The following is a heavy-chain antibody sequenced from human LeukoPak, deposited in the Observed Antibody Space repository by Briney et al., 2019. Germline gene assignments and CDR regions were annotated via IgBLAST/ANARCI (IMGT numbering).Heavy chain of an antibody. CDR2: IYTSGST. Sequence: SETLSLTCTVSGGSISSYYWSWIRQPPGKGLEWIGRIYTSGSTNYNPSLKSRVTMSVDTSKNQFSLKLSSVTAADTAVYYCARDLVPYYGSGSYCFDYWGQGTLVTVSS. CDR1: GGSISSYY. D-gene: IGHD3-10*01. J-gene: IGHJ4*02. CDR3: ARDLVPYYGSGSYCFDY. V-gene: IGHV4-4*07.